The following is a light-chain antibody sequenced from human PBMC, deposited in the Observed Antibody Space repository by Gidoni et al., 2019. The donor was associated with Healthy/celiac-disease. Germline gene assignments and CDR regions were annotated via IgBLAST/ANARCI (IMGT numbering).Light chain of an antibody. Sequence: DIQMTKSPSSLSASVGDRVTITCRASQSISSYLNWYQQKPGKAPKLLIYAASSLQSGVPSRFSGSGSGTDFTLTISSLQPEDFATYYCQQSYSTPPFGGGTKVEIK. J-gene: IGKJ4*01. CDR3: QQSYSTPP. V-gene: IGKV1-39*01. CDR1: QSISSY. CDR2: AAS.